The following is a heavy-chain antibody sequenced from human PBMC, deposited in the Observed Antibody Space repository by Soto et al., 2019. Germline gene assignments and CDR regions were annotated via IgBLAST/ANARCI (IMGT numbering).Heavy chain of an antibody. Sequence: QVQLVQSGAEVKKAGASVKVSCKASGDTLTRYFVHWVRQAPGQGLEWLGLINPSGGGPNYAQKFQGRVTLTRDTSTRTVYMEVNSLRSDDTAEYYWARDRIGTSGVLDYWGQGTLVTVS. CDR3: ARDRIGTSGVLDY. J-gene: IGHJ4*02. D-gene: IGHD1-1*01. V-gene: IGHV1-46*01. CDR1: GDTLTRYF. CDR2: INPSGGGP.